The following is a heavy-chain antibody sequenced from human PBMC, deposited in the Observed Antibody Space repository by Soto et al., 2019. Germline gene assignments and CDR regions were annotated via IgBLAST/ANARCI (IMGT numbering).Heavy chain of an antibody. CDR1: GFTLSSYA. CDR3: AKHGDSV. J-gene: IGHJ6*01. CDR2: ISGSGGST. D-gene: IGHD3-10*01. V-gene: IGHV3-23*01. Sequence: PXGSLRLSCSPAGFTLSSYAMSWVRQAPGKGLEWVSAISGSGGSTYYADSVKGRFTISRDNSKNTLYLQMNSLRAEDTAVYYCAKHGDSVWGQGATVTGPS.